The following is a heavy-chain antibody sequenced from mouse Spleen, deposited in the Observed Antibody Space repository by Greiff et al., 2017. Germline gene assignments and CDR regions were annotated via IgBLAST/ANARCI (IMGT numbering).Heavy chain of an antibody. CDR1: GYTFTSYW. CDR2: INPSSGYT. V-gene: IGHV1-7*01. Sequence: VQLQQSGAELAKPGASVKLSCKASGYTFTSYWMHWVKQRPGQGLEWIGYINPSSGYTKYNQKFKDKATLTADKSSSTAYMQLSSLTYEDSAVYYCANHSYGPSTGFAYWGEGTLVTVSA. CDR3: ANHSYGPSTGFAY. D-gene: IGHD1-2*01. J-gene: IGHJ3*01.